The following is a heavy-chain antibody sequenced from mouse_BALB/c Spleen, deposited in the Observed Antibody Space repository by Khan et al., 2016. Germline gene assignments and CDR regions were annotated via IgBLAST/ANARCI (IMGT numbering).Heavy chain of an antibody. CDR3: ARLHYYGYMNY. CDR1: GFDFSRYW. V-gene: IGHV4-1*02. Sequence: EVELLESGGGLVQPGGSLKLSCAASGFDFSRYWMSWVRQAPGKGLEWIGEINPDSSTINYTPSLKDKFIISRDNAKNTMYLQMSKVRSEDTALYYCARLHYYGYMNYWGQGTTLTVSS. CDR2: INPDSSTI. J-gene: IGHJ2*01. D-gene: IGHD1-2*01.